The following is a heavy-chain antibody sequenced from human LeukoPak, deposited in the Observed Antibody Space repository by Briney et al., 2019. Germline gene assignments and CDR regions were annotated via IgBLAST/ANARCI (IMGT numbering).Heavy chain of an antibody. V-gene: IGHV3-7*01. Sequence: GSLKLFCAASGFTICCEWVSWVRPGSGKGLEWVANINQDGRDKSYVDSVRGRFTISRDNARNSLYLQMNSLRAGDTAMYYCTGGAGYWGQGTLVTVSS. CDR3: TGGAGY. J-gene: IGHJ4*02. CDR2: INQDGRDK. CDR1: GFTICCEW.